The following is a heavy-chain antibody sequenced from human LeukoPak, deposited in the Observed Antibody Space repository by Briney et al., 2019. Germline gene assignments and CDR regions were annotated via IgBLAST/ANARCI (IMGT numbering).Heavy chain of an antibody. CDR2: IGASGTDT. CDR3: AREHYYGSGSYRDFDY. J-gene: IGHJ4*02. Sequence: GGSLRLSCAASGFTFSSYAMSWVRQAPGKGLEWVSAIGASGTDTYYADSVKGRLTISRDNSETTLYLQMSSLRAEDTAVYYCAREHYYGSGSYRDFDYWGQGTLVTASS. V-gene: IGHV3-23*01. D-gene: IGHD3-10*01. CDR1: GFTFSSYA.